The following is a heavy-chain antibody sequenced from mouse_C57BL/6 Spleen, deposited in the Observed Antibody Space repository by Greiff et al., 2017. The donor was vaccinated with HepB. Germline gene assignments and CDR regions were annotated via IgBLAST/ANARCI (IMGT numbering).Heavy chain of an antibody. CDR2: IYPGDGDT. J-gene: IGHJ2*01. CDR3: ARGDGYYFYYFDY. CDR1: GYAFSSYW. V-gene: IGHV1-80*01. D-gene: IGHD2-3*01. Sequence: VQLQQSGAELVKPGASVKISCKASGYAFSSYWMNWVKQRPGKGLEWIGQIYPGDGDTNYNGKFKGKATLTADKSSSTAYMQLSSLTSEDSAVYCCARGDGYYFYYFDYWGQGTTLTVSS.